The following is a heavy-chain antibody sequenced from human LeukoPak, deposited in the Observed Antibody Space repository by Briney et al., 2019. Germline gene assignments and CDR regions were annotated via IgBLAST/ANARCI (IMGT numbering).Heavy chain of an antibody. CDR2: IIPILGIA. J-gene: IGHJ4*02. CDR3: ARATDMTTYYFDY. V-gene: IGHV1-69*04. CDR1: GGTFSSYA. D-gene: IGHD4-17*01. Sequence: ASVKVSCKASGGTFSSYAISWVRQAPGQGLEWMGRIIPILGIANYAQKFQGRVTITADKSTSTAYMELSSLRSEDTAVYYCARATDMTTYYFDYWGQGTLVTVSP.